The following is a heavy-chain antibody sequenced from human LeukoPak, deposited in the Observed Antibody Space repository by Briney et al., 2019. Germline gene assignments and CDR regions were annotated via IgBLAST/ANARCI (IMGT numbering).Heavy chain of an antibody. J-gene: IGHJ4*02. D-gene: IGHD6-13*01. V-gene: IGHV6-1*01. CDR3: ARATAGLFDY. CDR1: VDSVSSNSVV. Sequence: SQTLSLTCAVSVDSVSSNSVVWHWIRQSPSRGLEWLGRTYYRSKWYNDYAVSVKSRITINPDTSRNQFSLQLNSVTPEDTAVYYCARATAGLFDYWGQGTLVTVSS. CDR2: TYYRSKWYN.